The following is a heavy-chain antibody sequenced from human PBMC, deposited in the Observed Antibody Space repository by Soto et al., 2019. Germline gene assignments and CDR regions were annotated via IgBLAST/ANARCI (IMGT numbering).Heavy chain of an antibody. V-gene: IGHV4-30-4*01. Sequence: PSETLSLTCTVSGGSISSGDYYWSWIRQPPGKGLEWIGYIYYSGSTYYNPSLKSRVTISVDNAKNSLYLQMNSLRVEDTAVYYCARDVELYNYDKNGYWGYDYWGQGTLVTVSS. J-gene: IGHJ4*02. CDR3: ARDVELYNYDKNGYWGYDY. D-gene: IGHD3-16*01. CDR2: IYYSGST. CDR1: GGSISSGDYY.